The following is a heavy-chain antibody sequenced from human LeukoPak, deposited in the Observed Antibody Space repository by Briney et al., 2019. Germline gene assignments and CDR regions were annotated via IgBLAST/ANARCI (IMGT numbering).Heavy chain of an antibody. CDR3: AREAKGRSKIDY. D-gene: IGHD4-17*01. J-gene: IGHJ4*02. Sequence: GGSLRLSCAASGFTFSGYWMRWVRQAPGKGLEWVANINKDGSERYNVDSVKGRFTISRDNANKSLYLQMNSLRAEDTSVYYCAREAKGRSKIDYWGQGTLVTVSS. CDR2: INKDGSER. V-gene: IGHV3-7*01. CDR1: GFTFSGYW.